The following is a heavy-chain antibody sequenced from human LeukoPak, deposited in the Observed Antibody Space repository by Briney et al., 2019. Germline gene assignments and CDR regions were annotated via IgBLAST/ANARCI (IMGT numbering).Heavy chain of an antibody. CDR3: ARGRPQYSGSPRFDS. CDR2: IFATGSA. D-gene: IGHD1-26*01. CDR1: GGSISSYY. Sequence: SETLSLTCTVSGGSISSYYWSWIRQPAGKGLEWLGRIFATGSANYNPSLKSRVTMSVDTSKNQFSLKLTSVTAADTAVYYCARGRPQYSGSPRFDSWGQGTLVSVSS. J-gene: IGHJ4*02. V-gene: IGHV4-4*07.